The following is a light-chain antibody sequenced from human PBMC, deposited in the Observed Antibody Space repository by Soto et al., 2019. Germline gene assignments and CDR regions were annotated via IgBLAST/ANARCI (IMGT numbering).Light chain of an antibody. Sequence: DIVMTQSPDSLAVSLGERATINCKSSQSLVYSANNKNYLAWYQQKPGQPPKLLIYWASVRESGVPDRFSGSGSGTDFTLTISSLQAEDVAVYYCQQDVATLWTFGLGTKVAVK. J-gene: IGKJ1*01. CDR1: QSLVYSANNKNY. CDR3: QQDVATLWT. CDR2: WAS. V-gene: IGKV4-1*01.